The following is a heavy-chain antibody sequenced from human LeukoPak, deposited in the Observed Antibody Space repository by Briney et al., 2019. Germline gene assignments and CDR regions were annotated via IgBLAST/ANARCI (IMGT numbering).Heavy chain of an antibody. D-gene: IGHD2-21*02. J-gene: IGHJ4*02. CDR2: FYYTGST. Sequence: PSETLSLTCSVSGVSIDSYHWIWIRQPPGKGLEWIGYFYYTGSTNYSPSFEGRVTISEDTSKNQISLRLTSVTAADTAVYYCAGRTAATTSPFDYWGQGTLVTVSS. CDR3: AGRTAATTSPFDY. CDR1: GVSIDSYH. V-gene: IGHV4-59*01.